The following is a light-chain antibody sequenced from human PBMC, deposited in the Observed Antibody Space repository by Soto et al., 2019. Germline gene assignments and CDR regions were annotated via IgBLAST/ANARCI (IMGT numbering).Light chain of an antibody. J-gene: IGKJ1*01. CDR1: QSISSNY. V-gene: IGKV3-20*01. CDR2: GAS. CDR3: QEYGSWT. Sequence: EIVLTQSPGTLSVSPGERATLSCRASQSISSNYLAWYQQKPGQAPSLLIYGASSRATGIPDRFSGSGSGPDFTLAISRLEPEDSAIYYCQEYGSWTFGQGTKEEIK.